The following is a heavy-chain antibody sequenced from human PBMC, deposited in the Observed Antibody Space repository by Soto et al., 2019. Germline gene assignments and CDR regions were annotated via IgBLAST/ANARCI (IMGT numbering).Heavy chain of an antibody. J-gene: IGHJ4*02. D-gene: IGHD3-22*01. CDR3: TTKYYYDSSGYYYVANY. V-gene: IGHV3-15*01. CDR1: GFTFSSYA. Sequence: PGGSLRLSCAASGFTFSSYAMSWVRQAPGKGLEWVGRIKSKTDGGTTDYAAPVKGRFTISRDDSKNTLYLQMNSLKTEDTAVYYCTTKYYYDSSGYYYVANYWGQGTLVTVSS. CDR2: IKSKTDGGTT.